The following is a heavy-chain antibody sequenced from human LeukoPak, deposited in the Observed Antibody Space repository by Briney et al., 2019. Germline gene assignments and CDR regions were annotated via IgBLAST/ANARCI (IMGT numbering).Heavy chain of an antibody. J-gene: IGHJ4*02. V-gene: IGHV4-59*01. CDR2: IYHSGST. Sequence: PSETLSLTCTVSGGSISSYYWSWIRQPPGKGLEWIGYIYHSGSTNYNPSLKSRVTISVDTSKNQFSLKLSSVTAADTAVYYCARDDENSSGWYSGRYWGQGTLVTVSS. CDR1: GGSISSYY. D-gene: IGHD6-19*01. CDR3: ARDDENSSGWYSGRY.